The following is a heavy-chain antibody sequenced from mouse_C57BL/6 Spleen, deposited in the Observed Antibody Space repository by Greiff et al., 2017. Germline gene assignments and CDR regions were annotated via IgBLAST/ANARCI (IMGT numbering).Heavy chain of an antibody. J-gene: IGHJ3*01. CDR3: ALYDYDDPLFAY. V-gene: IGHV14-2*01. CDR1: GFNIKDYY. CDR2: IDPEDGDT. D-gene: IGHD2-4*01. Sequence: VQLQQSGAELVKPGASVKLSCTASGFNIKDYYMPWVKQRTEQGLEWIGRIDPEDGDTKYAPKFQGQATITADTSSNTAYLQLSRLTSEDTAVYYCALYDYDDPLFAYWGQGTLVTVSA.